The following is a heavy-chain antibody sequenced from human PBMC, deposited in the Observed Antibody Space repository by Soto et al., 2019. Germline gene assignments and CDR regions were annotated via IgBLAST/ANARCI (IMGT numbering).Heavy chain of an antibody. CDR3: ATGYSSSWFDY. J-gene: IGHJ4*02. Sequence: QVQLVQSGAEVKKPGASVKVSCKASGYTFTRYDINWVRQATGQGLEWMGWMNPNSGNTGHAQKFQGRVTMTRNTCISTADMELSSLGSEDTAVYYGATGYSSSWFDYWGQGTLVTVSS. D-gene: IGHD6-13*01. CDR2: MNPNSGNT. V-gene: IGHV1-8*01. CDR1: GYTFTRYD.